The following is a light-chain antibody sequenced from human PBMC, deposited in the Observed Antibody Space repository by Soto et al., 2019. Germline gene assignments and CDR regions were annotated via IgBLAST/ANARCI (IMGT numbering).Light chain of an antibody. Sequence: DIQMTQSPSSLSSSLLDIVTITCQASQNINNYLNWYQQKPGRAPKLLIYDASNLEAGVPSRFRGSGSGTDFTFTISRLQTEDIATYYCQQYENLPTFGQGTKVDIK. CDR3: QQYENLPT. CDR2: DAS. V-gene: IGKV1-33*01. J-gene: IGKJ1*01. CDR1: QNINNY.